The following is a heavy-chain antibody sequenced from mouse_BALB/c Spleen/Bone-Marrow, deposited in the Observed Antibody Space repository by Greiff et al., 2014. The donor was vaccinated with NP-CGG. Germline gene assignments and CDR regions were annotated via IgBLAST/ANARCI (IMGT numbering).Heavy chain of an antibody. CDR1: GFNIKDTF. Sequence: EVHLVESGAELVKPGASVKLSCTASGFNIKDTFMHWMKQRPEQGLEWNGRIDPANGITKYDPKFQGKATIITDTSSNTAYLQLSSLTSEDTAVYYCASSGNYEGGAMDYWGQGTSVTVSS. D-gene: IGHD2-1*01. J-gene: IGHJ4*01. CDR3: ASSGNYEGGAMDY. V-gene: IGHV14-3*02. CDR2: IDPANGIT.